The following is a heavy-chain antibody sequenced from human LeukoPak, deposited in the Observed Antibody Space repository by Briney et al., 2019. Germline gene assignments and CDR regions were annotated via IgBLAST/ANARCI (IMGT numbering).Heavy chain of an antibody. CDR2: ISYDGSNK. CDR1: GFTFSSYA. Sequence: GRSLRLSCAASGFTFSSYAMHWVRQAPGKGLEWVAVISYDGSNKYYADSVKGRFTISRDNSKNTLYLQMNSLRAEDTAVYYCARDSNYYDSSGYVNSWGQGTLVTVSS. V-gene: IGHV3-30-3*01. D-gene: IGHD3-22*01. J-gene: IGHJ4*02. CDR3: ARDSNYYDSSGYVNS.